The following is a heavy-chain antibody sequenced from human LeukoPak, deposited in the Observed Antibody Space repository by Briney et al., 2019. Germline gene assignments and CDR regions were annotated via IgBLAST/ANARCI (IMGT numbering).Heavy chain of an antibody. D-gene: IGHD3-3*01. CDR2: ISWNSGSL. V-gene: IGHV3-9*01. CDR1: GFTFDDYA. J-gene: IGHJ4*02. Sequence: GGSPRLSCVFSGFTFDDYAMHWVRQAPGKGLEWISSISWNSGSLDYGDSVKGRFTISRDNAKNSVYLQMNSLRAEDTALYFCAKDKEKGYYHLDHWGQGTLVIVSS. CDR3: AKDKEKGYYHLDH.